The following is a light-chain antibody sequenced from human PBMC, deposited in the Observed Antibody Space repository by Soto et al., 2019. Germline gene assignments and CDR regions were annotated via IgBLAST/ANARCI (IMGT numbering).Light chain of an antibody. CDR3: SSYTSSSTYVV. V-gene: IGLV2-14*01. CDR1: RSDVGGYNY. Sequence: QSALTQPASVSGSTGQSITISCTGTRSDVGGYNYVSSYQQHPGKAPTLMIYDVRNRPSGVSNRFSGSKSGNTASLTISGLQAEDEADYYCSSYTSSSTYVVFGGGTKLTVL. CDR2: DVR. J-gene: IGLJ2*01.